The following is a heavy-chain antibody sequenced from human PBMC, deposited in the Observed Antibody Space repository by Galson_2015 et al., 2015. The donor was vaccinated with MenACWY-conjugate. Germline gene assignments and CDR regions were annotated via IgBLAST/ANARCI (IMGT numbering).Heavy chain of an antibody. Sequence: SLRLSCAASGFTVSGNYMSWVRQAPGKGLEWVSAIHSGDDSYYADSVKGRFTISRDNSENTLHLQMNSLRAEDTAVYFCASESLHSSTWYELGYFDLWGRGTLVTVSS. J-gene: IGHJ2*01. CDR3: ASESLHSSTWYELGYFDL. V-gene: IGHV3-53*01. CDR1: GFTVSGNY. CDR2: IHSGDDS. D-gene: IGHD6-13*01.